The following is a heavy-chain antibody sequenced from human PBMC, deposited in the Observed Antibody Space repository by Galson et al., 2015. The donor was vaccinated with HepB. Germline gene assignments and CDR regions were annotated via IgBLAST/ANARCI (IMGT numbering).Heavy chain of an antibody. CDR1: GFTFSSYA. CDR2: ISGSGGTT. V-gene: IGHV3-23*01. Sequence: SLRLSCAASGFTFSSYAMSWVRQAPGKGLAWVSTISGSGGTTYYADSVKGRFTISRDYSKNTLYLQMNSLRAEDTAVYYCAKDRELLVSNQLDFWGRGTLVTVSS. CDR3: AKDRELLVSNQLDF. D-gene: IGHD1-26*01. J-gene: IGHJ4*02.